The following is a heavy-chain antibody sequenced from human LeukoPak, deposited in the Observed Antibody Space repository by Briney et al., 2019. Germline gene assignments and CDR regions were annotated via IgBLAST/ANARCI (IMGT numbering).Heavy chain of an antibody. Sequence: GGSLRLSCAASGFTVSSNYMSWVRQAPGKGLKWVGRIKSKTDGGTTDYAAPVKGRFTISRDDSRNTLYLQMNSLKTEDTAVYYCTTDAAVAGPNYYYYGMDVWGQGTTVTVSS. J-gene: IGHJ6*02. D-gene: IGHD6-19*01. CDR3: TTDAAVAGPNYYYYGMDV. V-gene: IGHV3-15*01. CDR1: GFTVSSNY. CDR2: IKSKTDGGTT.